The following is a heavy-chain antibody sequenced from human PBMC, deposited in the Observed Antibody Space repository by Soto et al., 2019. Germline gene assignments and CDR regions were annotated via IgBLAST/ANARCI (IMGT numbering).Heavy chain of an antibody. CDR1: GGSISSGGYY. J-gene: IGHJ4*02. V-gene: IGHV4-31*03. Sequence: SETLSLTCTVSGGSISSGGYYWSWNRQHPGKGLDWIGYIYYSGSTYYNPSLKSRVTISVDTSKNQFSLKLSSVTAADTAVYYCVRHAQWIIRAYWGQGSLVTVS. CDR2: IYYSGST. CDR3: VRHAQWIIRAY. D-gene: IGHD5-12*01.